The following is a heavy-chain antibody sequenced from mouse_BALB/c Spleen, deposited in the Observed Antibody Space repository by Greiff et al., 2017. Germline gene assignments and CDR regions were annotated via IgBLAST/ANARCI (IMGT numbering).Heavy chain of an antibody. J-gene: IGHJ4*01. CDR3: ARSMRYAMDY. Sequence: QVQLKQSGAELARPGASVKMSCKASGYTFTSYTMHWVKQRPGQGLEWIGYINPSSGYTNYNQKFKDKATLTADKSSSTAYMQLSSLTSEDSAVYYCARSMRYAMDYWGQGTSVTVSA. CDR2: INPSSGYT. CDR1: GYTFTSYT. V-gene: IGHV1-4*01.